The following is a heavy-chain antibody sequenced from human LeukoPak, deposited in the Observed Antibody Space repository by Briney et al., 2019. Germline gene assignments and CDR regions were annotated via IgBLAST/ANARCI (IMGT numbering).Heavy chain of an antibody. D-gene: IGHD5-12*01. Sequence: KTSETLSLTCSVSGVSISSYYWSWIRQPPGKGLEWIGYIYDSGSTDFKSPLKSRVTMSGDTSKNQFSLKVNSVTAADTAVYYCARHAENGYDRFDHWGPGTLVTVSS. CDR1: GVSISSYY. CDR3: ARHAENGYDRFDH. V-gene: IGHV4-59*08. CDR2: IYDSGST. J-gene: IGHJ4*02.